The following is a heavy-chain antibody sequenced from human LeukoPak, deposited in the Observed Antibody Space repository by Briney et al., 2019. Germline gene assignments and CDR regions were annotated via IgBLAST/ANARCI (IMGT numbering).Heavy chain of an antibody. V-gene: IGHV4-39*07. Sequence: SETLSLTCTVSGGSISSSSYYWGWIRQPPGKGLEWIGSIYYSRSTYYNPSLKSRVTISVDTSKNQFSLKLSSVTAADTAVYYCARGRPFGAFDYWGQGTLVTVSS. CDR1: GGSISSSSYY. CDR3: ARGRPFGAFDY. CDR2: IYYSRST. J-gene: IGHJ4*02. D-gene: IGHD3-16*01.